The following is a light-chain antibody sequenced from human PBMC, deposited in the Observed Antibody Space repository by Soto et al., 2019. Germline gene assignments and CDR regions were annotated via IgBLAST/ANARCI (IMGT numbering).Light chain of an antibody. CDR1: ERVLVSPNKQEY. CDR3: QQYYSSIT. J-gene: IGKJ5*01. CDR2: WAS. Sequence: DILTTQSPDSLALSLGERATIHGKTSERVLVSPNKQEYLAWAQQTPGHXPTXLIYWASTRESGVPDRFSGSGSGTDFPLTISSLQAEDVAVYYCQQYYSSITFGQGTRLEI. V-gene: IGKV4-1*01.